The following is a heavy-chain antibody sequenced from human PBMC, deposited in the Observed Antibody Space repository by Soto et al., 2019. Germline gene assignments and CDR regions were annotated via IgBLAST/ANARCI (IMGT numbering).Heavy chain of an antibody. J-gene: IGHJ4*02. CDR1: GYTFSSFA. CDR3: AVGGGGTRY. CDR2: INPGDGYT. Sequence: QVQLVQSGAEVKKPGASVKVSCKASGYTFSSFAIHWVRQAPGQGLEWMAWINPGDGYTRLLQKFQGRVTITRDTSATTAFMELNSLTSEDTAVYYRAVGGGGTRYWGQGTLVTVSS. D-gene: IGHD2-15*01. V-gene: IGHV1-3*01.